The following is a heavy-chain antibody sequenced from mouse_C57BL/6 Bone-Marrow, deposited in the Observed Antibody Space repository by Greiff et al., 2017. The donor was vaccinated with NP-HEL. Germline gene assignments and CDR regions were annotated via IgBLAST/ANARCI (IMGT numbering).Heavy chain of an antibody. CDR1: GYTFTTYP. J-gene: IGHJ2*01. D-gene: IGHD2-4*01. V-gene: IGHV1-47*01. Sequence: VQLQQSGAELVKPGASVKMSCKASGYTFTTYPIEWMKQNHGKSLEWIGNFHPYNDDTKYNEKFKGKATLTVETSSSTVYLELSRLTSDDSAVYYCAIIYYDYDERRGFDYWGQGTTLTVSS. CDR2: FHPYNDDT. CDR3: AIIYYDYDERRGFDY.